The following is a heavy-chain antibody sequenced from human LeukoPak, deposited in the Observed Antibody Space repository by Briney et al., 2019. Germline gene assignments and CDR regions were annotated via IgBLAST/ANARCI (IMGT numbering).Heavy chain of an antibody. D-gene: IGHD6-19*01. Sequence: SETLSLTCSVSGDSISNYYWSWIRQPAGKGLEWIGRIYTSGSTNYNPSLKSRVTISVDTSKNQFSLKLSSVTAADTAVYYCARGALYSSGWYGTPYLDYWGQGTLVTVSS. J-gene: IGHJ4*02. CDR2: IYTSGST. CDR3: ARGALYSSGWYGTPYLDY. V-gene: IGHV4-4*07. CDR1: GDSISNYY.